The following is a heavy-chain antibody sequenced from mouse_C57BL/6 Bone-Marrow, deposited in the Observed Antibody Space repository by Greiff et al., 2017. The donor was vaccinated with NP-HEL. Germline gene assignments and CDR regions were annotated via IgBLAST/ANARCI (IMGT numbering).Heavy chain of an antibody. CDR3: TFYGSSLFDY. Sequence: DVKLVESGAELVRPGASVKLSCTASGFNIKDDYMHWVKQRPEQGLEWIGWIDPENGDTEYASKFQGKATITADTSSNTAYLQLSSLTSEDTAVYYCTFYGSSLFDYWGQGTTLTVSS. CDR1: GFNIKDDY. V-gene: IGHV14-4*01. D-gene: IGHD1-1*01. CDR2: IDPENGDT. J-gene: IGHJ2*01.